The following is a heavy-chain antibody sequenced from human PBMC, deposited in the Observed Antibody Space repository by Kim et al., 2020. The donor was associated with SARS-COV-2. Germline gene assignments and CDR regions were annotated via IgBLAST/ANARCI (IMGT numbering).Heavy chain of an antibody. D-gene: IGHD6-6*01. CDR3: RGRRYSSSADY. Sequence: SETLSLTCAVYGGSFSGYYWSWIRQPPGKGLEWIGEINHSGSTNYNPSLKSRVTISVDTSKNQFSLKLSSVTAADTAVYYCRGRRYSSSADYWGQGTLVTVSS. CDR1: GGSFSGYY. J-gene: IGHJ4*02. CDR2: INHSGST. V-gene: IGHV4-34*01.